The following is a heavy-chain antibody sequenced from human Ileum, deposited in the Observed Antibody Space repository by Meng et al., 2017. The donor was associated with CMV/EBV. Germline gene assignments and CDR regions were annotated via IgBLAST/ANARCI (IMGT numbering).Heavy chain of an antibody. CDR2: IDTNTGNP. V-gene: IGHV7-4-1*02. Sequence: QGYLGQSGSELKKPGASVKVSCKTSGYTFTTNNIIWVRQAPGQGPEWMGWIDTNTGNPTYAQAFTGRFVFSLDTSVNTAYLQITSLKAEDTAVYYCARDGLSGRYFDYWGQGTLVTVSS. CDR1: GYTFTTNN. D-gene: IGHD1-26*01. CDR3: ARDGLSGRYFDY. J-gene: IGHJ4*02.